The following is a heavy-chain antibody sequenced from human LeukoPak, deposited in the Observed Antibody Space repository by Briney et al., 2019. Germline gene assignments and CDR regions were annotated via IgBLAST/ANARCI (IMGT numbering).Heavy chain of an antibody. CDR1: GFTFSDYY. V-gene: IGHV3-11*01. D-gene: IGHD3-3*02. J-gene: IGHJ6*03. CDR2: ISSSGSTI. CDR3: AKAFRYYYYMDV. Sequence: PGGSLRLSCAASGFTFSDYYMSWIRQAPGKGLEWVSYISSSGSTIYYADSVKGRFTISRDNSKNTLYLQMNSLRAEDTAVYYCAKAFRYYYYMDVWGKGTTVTVSS.